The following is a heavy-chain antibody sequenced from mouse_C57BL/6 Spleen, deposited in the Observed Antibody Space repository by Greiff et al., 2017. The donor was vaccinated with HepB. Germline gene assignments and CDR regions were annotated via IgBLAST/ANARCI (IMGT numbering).Heavy chain of an antibody. CDR1: GYAFSSSW. D-gene: IGHD2-4*01. CDR2: IYPGDGDT. J-gene: IGHJ4*01. CDR3: SRLCYDYGGGYAMDY. Sequence: QVQLKQSGPELVKPGASVKLSCKASGYAFSSSWMNWVKQSPGTGLEWIGRIYPGDGDTNYNGTFKGKATLTADKSSSTAYMQLSSLTSEDSAVYFCSRLCYDYGGGYAMDYWGQGTSVTVSS. V-gene: IGHV1-82*01.